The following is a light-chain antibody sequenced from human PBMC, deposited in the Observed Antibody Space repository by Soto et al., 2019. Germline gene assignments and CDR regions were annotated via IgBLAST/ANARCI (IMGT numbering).Light chain of an antibody. V-gene: IGKV1-6*01. J-gene: IGKJ1*01. CDR1: QGIRND. Sequence: AIQMTRSPSSLSPSGRDRVNITCWASQGIRNDLGWYQQKQGNAPKILIYAASSLQSGVPSRFRGSGSGTDFTLTLSRLQPEDFETYYCQQSISFPRTFGQGTKVDI. CDR2: AAS. CDR3: QQSISFPRT.